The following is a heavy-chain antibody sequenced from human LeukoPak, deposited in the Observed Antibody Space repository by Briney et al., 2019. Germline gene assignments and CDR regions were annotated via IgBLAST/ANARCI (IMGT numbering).Heavy chain of an antibody. CDR3: ARVRSGWYFDY. CDR1: GYSISSSNW. Sequence: SETLSLTCAVSGYSISSSNWWGWIRQPPGKGLEWIGSVYYSGTTQYNPSLKSRVTISVDTSKNQFSLRLNSVTAADSAVYYCARVRSGWYFDYWGQGTLVTVSS. D-gene: IGHD3-3*01. J-gene: IGHJ4*02. CDR2: VYYSGTT. V-gene: IGHV4-38-2*01.